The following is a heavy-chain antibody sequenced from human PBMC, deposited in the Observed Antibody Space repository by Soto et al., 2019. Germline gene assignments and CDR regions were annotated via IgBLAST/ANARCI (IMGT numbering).Heavy chain of an antibody. J-gene: IGHJ5*02. CDR2: VYYSGVT. D-gene: IGHD2-2*02. Sequence: QLQLQESGPGLVKASETLSLTCTVSGGSIRSTTYSWGWVRQPPGKGLEWIGSVYYSGVTFYNSSLKSRVTMSLDMSKNQLSLRLNSATAADTAVYYCVRHNTGPNWLDPWGQGILVTVSS. CDR1: GGSIRSTTYS. V-gene: IGHV4-39*01. CDR3: VRHNTGPNWLDP.